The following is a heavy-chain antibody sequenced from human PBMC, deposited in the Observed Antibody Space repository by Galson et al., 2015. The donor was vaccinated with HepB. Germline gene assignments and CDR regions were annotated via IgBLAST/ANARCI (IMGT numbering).Heavy chain of an antibody. D-gene: IGHD3-22*01. J-gene: IGHJ4*02. CDR3: ARDSHYCGSGGYYCDS. CDR2: IIPILDKP. V-gene: IGHV1-69*08. Sequence: SVKVSCKASGGTFTSYTINWFRQAPGHGLEWMGRIIPILDKPNYAQNFQGRVTITADKSTSTAYMELSSLRSEDTAVYYCARDSHYCGSGGYYCDSWGQGTLVTVSS. CDR1: GGTFTSYT.